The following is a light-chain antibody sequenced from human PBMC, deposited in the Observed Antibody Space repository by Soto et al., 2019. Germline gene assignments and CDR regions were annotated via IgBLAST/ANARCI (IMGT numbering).Light chain of an antibody. CDR1: QMIARW. V-gene: IGKV1-5*01. CDR3: LQYDAFPHT. Sequence: IQMTQSPSTLSASVGDTVTLTCRSSQMIARWLAWYQQKPGTAPRLIIYDATSLQSGVPSIFSASASRTDFTLTISSLHSYDFATYYCLQYDAFPHTFGEGTKL. CDR2: DAT. J-gene: IGKJ2*01.